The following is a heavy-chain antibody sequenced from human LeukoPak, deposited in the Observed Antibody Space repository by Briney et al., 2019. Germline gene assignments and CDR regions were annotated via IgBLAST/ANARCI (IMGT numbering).Heavy chain of an antibody. Sequence: GGSLRLSCAASGFTFSSYEMTWVRQAPGKGLEYISYISHSGSNEYYADSVKGGFTISRDNAKNSLFLQMHSLRAEDTAVYYCARDQVKHSHGQLDYWGQGILVTVSA. CDR3: ARDQVKHSHGQLDY. J-gene: IGHJ4*02. CDR1: GFTFSSYE. D-gene: IGHD5-18*01. V-gene: IGHV3-48*03. CDR2: ISHSGSNE.